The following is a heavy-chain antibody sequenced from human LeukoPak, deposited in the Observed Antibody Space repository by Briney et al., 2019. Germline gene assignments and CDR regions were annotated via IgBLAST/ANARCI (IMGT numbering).Heavy chain of an antibody. Sequence: SETLSLTCTVSGGSISSYYWSWIPQPPGKGLEWIGYIYYSGSTNYNPSLKSRVTISVDTSKNQFSLKLSSVTAADTAVYYCASLPFLYDYGDYVSPYFDYWGQGTLVTVSS. CDR1: GGSISSYY. CDR3: ASLPFLYDYGDYVSPYFDY. CDR2: IYYSGST. J-gene: IGHJ4*02. D-gene: IGHD4-17*01. V-gene: IGHV4-59*08.